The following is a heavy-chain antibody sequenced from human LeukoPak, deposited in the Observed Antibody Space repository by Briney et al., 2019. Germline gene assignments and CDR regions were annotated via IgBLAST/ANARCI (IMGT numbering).Heavy chain of an antibody. CDR2: IYPGDSDT. CDR3: ARSCSVGKCYSGAGFPYWFDP. Sequence: GESLKISCQGSGYNFASYWIAWVRLMPGKGLELMGLIYPGDSDTRYSPSFQGQVTISADKSISTAYLQWSSLKASDTALYYCARSCSVGKCYSGAGFPYWFDPWGQGTLVTVSS. CDR1: GYNFASYW. D-gene: IGHD2-15*01. J-gene: IGHJ5*02. V-gene: IGHV5-51*01.